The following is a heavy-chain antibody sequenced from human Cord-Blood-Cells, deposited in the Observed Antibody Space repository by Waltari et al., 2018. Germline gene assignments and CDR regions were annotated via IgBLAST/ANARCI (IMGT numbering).Heavy chain of an antibody. CDR3: AREFDY. Sequence: EVQLVESGGGLVQPGGSLRLSCAASGFPFSGCWMSWVRQAPGKGLEWVANIKQDGSEKYYVDSVKGRFTISRDNAKNSLYLQMNSLRAEDTAVYYCAREFDYWGQGTLVTVSS. J-gene: IGHJ4*02. CDR2: IKQDGSEK. CDR1: GFPFSGCW. V-gene: IGHV3-7*01.